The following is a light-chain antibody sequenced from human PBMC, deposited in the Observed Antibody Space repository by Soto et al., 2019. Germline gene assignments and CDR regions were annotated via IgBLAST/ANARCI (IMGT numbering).Light chain of an antibody. V-gene: IGKV1-27*01. CDR3: QKYDTVPWT. Sequence: DIQITQSPSSLPASVGDRVTITCRASQGIGNYLVWYQQKPGKVPKLLIYGASILQSGVPSRFSGSGSGTYFTLTIRSLQPEDAATYYCQKYDTVPWTFGQGTKV. CDR2: GAS. CDR1: QGIGNY. J-gene: IGKJ1*01.